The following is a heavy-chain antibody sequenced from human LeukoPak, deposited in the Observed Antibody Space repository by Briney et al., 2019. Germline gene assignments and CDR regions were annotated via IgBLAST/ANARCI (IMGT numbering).Heavy chain of an antibody. V-gene: IGHV3-11*01. CDR1: GFTFSDYY. J-gene: IGHJ3*02. CDR3: AKGKGGNYYNAFDI. D-gene: IGHD3-10*01. Sequence: GGSLRLSCAASGFTFSDYYMSWIRQAPGKGLEWVSYISSSGSTIYYADSVKGRFTISRDNAKNSLYLQMNTLRAEDTAVYYRAKGKGGNYYNAFDIWGQGTLVTVSS. CDR2: ISSSGSTI.